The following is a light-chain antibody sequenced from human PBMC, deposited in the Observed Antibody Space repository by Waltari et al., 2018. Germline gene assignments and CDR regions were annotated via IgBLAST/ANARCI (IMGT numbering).Light chain of an antibody. CDR2: DVN. CDR3: SSYAGDNILI. Sequence: QSALTQPPSASGSPGQSVSISCTGTSSDVAFYDFVSWYKQDPGKAPKLIIYDVNKRPSGVPGRFSGSKSGNTAPLVVSGLQADDEAYYYCSSYAGDNILIFGGGTKLTV. V-gene: IGLV2-8*01. J-gene: IGLJ2*01. CDR1: SSDVAFYDF.